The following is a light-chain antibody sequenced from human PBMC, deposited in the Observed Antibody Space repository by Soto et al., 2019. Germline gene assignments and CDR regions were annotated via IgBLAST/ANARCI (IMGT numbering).Light chain of an antibody. Sequence: EIVLTQSPGTLSLSPGERATLSCRASQSVSSSYLAWYQQKPGQAPRLLFYGASSRAMGIPDRFSGSGSGTDFALTISRLEPEDFAVYYCQQYGSSPLTFGGGTKVEIK. CDR3: QQYGSSPLT. CDR2: GAS. J-gene: IGKJ4*01. V-gene: IGKV3-20*01. CDR1: QSVSSSY.